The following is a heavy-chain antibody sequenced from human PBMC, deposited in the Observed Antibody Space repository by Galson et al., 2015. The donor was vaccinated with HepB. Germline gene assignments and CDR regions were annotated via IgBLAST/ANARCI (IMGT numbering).Heavy chain of an antibody. CDR3: ARSLYYYDSSGNDAFDI. Sequence: SLRLSCAASGFTFSSYSMNWVRQAPGKGLEWVSSISSSSSYIYYADSVKGRFTISRDNAKNSLYLQMNSLRAEDTAVYYCARSLYYYDSSGNDAFDIWGQGTMVTVSS. D-gene: IGHD3-22*01. CDR2: ISSSSSYI. CDR1: GFTFSSYS. V-gene: IGHV3-21*01. J-gene: IGHJ3*02.